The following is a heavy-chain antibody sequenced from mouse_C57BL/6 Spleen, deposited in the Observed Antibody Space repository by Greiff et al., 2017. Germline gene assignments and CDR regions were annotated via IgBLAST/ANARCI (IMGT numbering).Heavy chain of an antibody. CDR1: GFTFSSYA. CDR3: TREGITTVVADYFDY. D-gene: IGHD1-1*01. CDR2: ISSGGDYI. J-gene: IGHJ2*01. Sequence: EVQLVESGEGLVKPGGSLKLSCAASGFTFSSYAMSWVRQTPEKRLEWVAYISSGGDYIYYADTVKGRFTISRDNARNTLYLQMSSLKSEDTAMYYCTREGITTVVADYFDYWGQGTTLTVSS. V-gene: IGHV5-9-1*02.